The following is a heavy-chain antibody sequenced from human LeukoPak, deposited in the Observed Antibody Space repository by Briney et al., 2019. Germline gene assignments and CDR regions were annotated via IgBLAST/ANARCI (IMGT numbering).Heavy chain of an antibody. D-gene: IGHD5-12*01. V-gene: IGHV3-23*01. CDR1: GFTFSCYA. CDR3: AKDRLGGYDHRDAFDI. J-gene: IGHJ3*02. Sequence: PGGSLRLSCAASGFTFSCYAMSWVRQAPGKGLEWVSAISGSGGSTYYADSVKGRFTISRDNSKNTLYLQMNSLRAEDTAVYYCAKDRLGGYDHRDAFDIWGQGTMVTVSS. CDR2: ISGSGGST.